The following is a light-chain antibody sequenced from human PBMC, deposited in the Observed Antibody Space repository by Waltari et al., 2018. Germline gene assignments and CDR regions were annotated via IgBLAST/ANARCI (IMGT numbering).Light chain of an antibody. CDR3: SSHTTSSTLV. CDR1: SSDVGRYNF. J-gene: IGLJ2*01. CDR2: DVT. V-gene: IGLV2-14*03. Sequence: QSALTQPASVSGSPGQSITISCTGSSSDVGRYNFVSWYQQHPGKAPKLMIFDVTDVPSVGSDRFSGSKSGNTASLTISVLQPEDEADYYCSSHTTSSTLVFGGGTRVTVL.